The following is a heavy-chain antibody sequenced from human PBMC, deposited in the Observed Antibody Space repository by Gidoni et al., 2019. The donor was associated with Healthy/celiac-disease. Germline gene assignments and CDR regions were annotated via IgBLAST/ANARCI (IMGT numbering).Heavy chain of an antibody. D-gene: IGHD4-17*01. CDR1: GFTFSSYA. V-gene: IGHV3-30-3*01. CDR3: ARLREDYGGNSGMDV. CDR2: ISYDGSNK. Sequence: QVQLVESGGGVVQPGRSLRLSCAASGFTFSSYAMHWVRQAPGKGLGWVAVISYDGSNKYYADSVKGRFTISRDNSKNTLYLQMNSLRAEDTAVYYCARLREDYGGNSGMDVWGQGTTVTVSS. J-gene: IGHJ6*02.